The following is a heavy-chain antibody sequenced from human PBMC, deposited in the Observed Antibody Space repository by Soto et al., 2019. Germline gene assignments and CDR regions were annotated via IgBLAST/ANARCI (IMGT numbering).Heavy chain of an antibody. CDR2: IYHSGST. D-gene: IGHD3-10*01. V-gene: IGHV4-4*02. CDR3: ASHYYGSGAFDY. J-gene: IGHJ4*02. Sequence: ESLSLTCTVSGVSISSSNWWSWVRQPPGKGLEWIGEIYHSGSTNYNPSLKSRVTISVDKSKNQFSLKLSSVTAADTAVYYCASHYYGSGAFDYWGQGTLVTVYS. CDR1: GVSISSSNW.